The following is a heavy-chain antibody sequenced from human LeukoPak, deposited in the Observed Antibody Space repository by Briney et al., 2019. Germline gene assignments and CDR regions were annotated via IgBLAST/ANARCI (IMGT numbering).Heavy chain of an antibody. Sequence: GGSLRLSCAASGFTFSSYGMHWVRQAPGKGLESVAVIWYDGSNKYYADSVKVRFTISRDNSKNTLYLQMNRLRAEDTAVYYCARAPVVVPAAIGGGFAYWGQGTLVTVSS. J-gene: IGHJ4*02. D-gene: IGHD2-2*01. CDR2: IWYDGSNK. V-gene: IGHV3-33*01. CDR3: ARAPVVVPAAIGGGFAY. CDR1: GFTFSSYG.